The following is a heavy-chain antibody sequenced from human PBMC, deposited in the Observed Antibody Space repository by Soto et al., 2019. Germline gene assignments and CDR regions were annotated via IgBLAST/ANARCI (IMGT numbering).Heavy chain of an antibody. Sequence: EVQLVESGGGLVKPGGSLRLSCAASGFSFSTSTMNWVRQAPGKGLEFVSSIGRTGIDRYYIDSVKGRFTISRDNVQNSLYLQMNSLRAEDTALYYCVCDDNRRYWGQGTLVTVSS. CDR3: VCDDNRRY. CDR1: GFSFSTST. J-gene: IGHJ4*02. V-gene: IGHV3-21*01. CDR2: IGRTGIDR. D-gene: IGHD1-1*01.